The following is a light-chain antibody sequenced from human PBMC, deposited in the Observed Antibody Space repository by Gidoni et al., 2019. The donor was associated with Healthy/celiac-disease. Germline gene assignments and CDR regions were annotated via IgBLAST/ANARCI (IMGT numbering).Light chain of an antibody. CDR1: QSISSW. Sequence: DIQMTQSPSTLSASVGDRVTITCRASQSISSWLAWYQQKPGKAPMLLIYKASSLESGVPSRFSGSGSGTEFTLTISSLQPDDFATYYCQQYNSYSWTFXQXTKVEIK. CDR2: KAS. V-gene: IGKV1-5*03. CDR3: QQYNSYSWT. J-gene: IGKJ1*01.